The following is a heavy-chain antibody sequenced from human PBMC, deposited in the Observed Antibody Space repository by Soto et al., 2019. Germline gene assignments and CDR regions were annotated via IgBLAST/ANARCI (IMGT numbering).Heavy chain of an antibody. CDR2: IYSGGNT. D-gene: IGHD3-9*01. CDR3: ARVTKFYDILTSSYPLNYLDX. J-gene: IGHJ4*01. V-gene: IGHV3-53*01. CDR1: GFSVTSNY. Sequence: PGGSLRLSCAASGFSVTSNYMTWVRQAPGKGLECVAFIYSGGNTYYPDSVKGLFTISSDNSKNTLFLQMNNLRAEDAAVYYCARVTKFYDILTSSYPLNYLDXWGHGTRVTVSX.